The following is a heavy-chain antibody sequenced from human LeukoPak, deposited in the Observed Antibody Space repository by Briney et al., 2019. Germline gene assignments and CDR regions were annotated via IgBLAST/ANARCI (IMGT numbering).Heavy chain of an antibody. D-gene: IGHD6-19*01. CDR2: INKDGSEK. J-gene: IGHJ5*02. V-gene: IGHV3-7*01. CDR3: VREGGSDWYSGWFDP. CDR1: GFTFSSYW. Sequence: GGSLRLSCAASGFTFSSYWMSWVRQVPGKGLEWVAHINKDGSEKKYVDSVKGRFTISRDNAENSLYLQMNSLRVEDTAVYYCVREGGSDWYSGWFDPWGQGTLVTVSS.